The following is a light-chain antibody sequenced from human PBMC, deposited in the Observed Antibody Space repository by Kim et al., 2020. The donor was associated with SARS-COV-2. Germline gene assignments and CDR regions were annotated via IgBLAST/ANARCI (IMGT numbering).Light chain of an antibody. Sequence: SYELTQPPSVSVSPGQTAIITCSGNELGDKNVCWYQQKAGQSPVLVIYEDRKRPSGIPERVSGSNSGNTATLTISGTQAMDEADYYCQAWDSSTEVFGGG. CDR3: QAWDSSTEV. J-gene: IGLJ2*01. V-gene: IGLV3-1*01. CDR2: EDR. CDR1: ELGDKN.